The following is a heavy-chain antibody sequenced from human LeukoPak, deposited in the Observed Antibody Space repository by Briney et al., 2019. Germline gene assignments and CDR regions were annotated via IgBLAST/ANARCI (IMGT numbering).Heavy chain of an antibody. D-gene: IGHD1-26*01. CDR2: IYPGDSDT. J-gene: IGHJ4*02. CDR3: ARGSGSYPKNLDY. Sequence: GESLKISCEGSGDRFTPYWITWVRQKPGKGLEWMGIIYPGDSDTRYSPSFQGQVTISADKSISTAYLQWSSLKASDTAMYYCARGSGSYPKNLDYWGQGTLVTVSS. V-gene: IGHV5-51*01. CDR1: GDRFTPYW.